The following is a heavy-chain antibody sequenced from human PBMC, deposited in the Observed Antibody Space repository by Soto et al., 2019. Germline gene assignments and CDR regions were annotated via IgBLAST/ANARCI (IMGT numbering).Heavy chain of an antibody. CDR3: AKVGILPYEQEFDY. V-gene: IGHV4-59*01. CDR1: GGSISSYY. CDR2: IYYNGST. D-gene: IGHD3-22*01. J-gene: IGHJ4*02. Sequence: SETLSLTCTVSGGSISSYYWSWIRQPPGKGLEWIGYIYYNGSTNYNPSLKSRVTISVHTSKNQFSLKPRSVTAADPAAYYIAKVGILPYEQEFDYWGQGTLVTVSS.